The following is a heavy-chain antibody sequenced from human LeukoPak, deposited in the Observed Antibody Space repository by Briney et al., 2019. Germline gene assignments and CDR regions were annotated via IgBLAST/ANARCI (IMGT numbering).Heavy chain of an antibody. V-gene: IGHV1-46*01. CDR3: AREPHDTSGFDY. CDR2: INPSGGST. D-gene: IGHD3-22*01. CDR1: GYTFTSYG. J-gene: IGHJ4*02. Sequence: GASVKVSCKASGYTFTSYGISWVRQAPGQGLEWMGIINPSGGSTSYAQKFQGRVTMTRDSSTSIVYMELSSLRSEDTAVYYCAREPHDTSGFDYWGQGTLVTVSS.